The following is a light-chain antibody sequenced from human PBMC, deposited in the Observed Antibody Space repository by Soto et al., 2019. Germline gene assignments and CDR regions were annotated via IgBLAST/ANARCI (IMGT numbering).Light chain of an antibody. CDR2: EVS. CDR1: SSDVGTFNL. Sequence: QSALTQPASVSGFLGQSITMSCTGSSSDVGTFNLVSWFQQHPGKAPKLLIFEVSNRPSGVSNRFSGSKSGNTASLTISGLQAEDEADYYCSSYTSSSTLDYVFGTGTKLTVL. J-gene: IGLJ1*01. CDR3: SSYTSSSTLDYV. V-gene: IGLV2-14*02.